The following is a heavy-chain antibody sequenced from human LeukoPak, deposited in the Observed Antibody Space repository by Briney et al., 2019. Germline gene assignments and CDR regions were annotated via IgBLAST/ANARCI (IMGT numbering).Heavy chain of an antibody. D-gene: IGHD6-13*01. CDR2: INRDGSST. Sequence: GGSLRLSCAGSGFDWMNWVRQVPGKGLVWVSRINRDGSSTSYADSVKGRFTISRDNAKNSLYLQMNSLRAEDTAVYYCARDWEEQLVTDYWGQGTLVTVSS. CDR3: ARDWEEQLVTDY. CDR1: GFDW. V-gene: IGHV3-74*01. J-gene: IGHJ4*02.